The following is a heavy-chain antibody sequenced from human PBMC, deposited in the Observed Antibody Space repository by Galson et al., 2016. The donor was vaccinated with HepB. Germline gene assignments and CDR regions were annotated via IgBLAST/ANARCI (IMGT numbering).Heavy chain of an antibody. D-gene: IGHD2-15*01. CDR3: ARDLKPGTLIAATGHY. CDR2: ISSSSSII. V-gene: IGHV3-48*02. CDR1: GFTFGTYS. J-gene: IGHJ4*02. Sequence: SLRLSCAASGFTFGTYSMTWVRQSPGKGLEWISYISSSSSIIYYAESLKGRFTISRDNAKNSLYLQMNSLRDEDTAVYYCARDLKPGTLIAATGHYWGQGTLVIVSS.